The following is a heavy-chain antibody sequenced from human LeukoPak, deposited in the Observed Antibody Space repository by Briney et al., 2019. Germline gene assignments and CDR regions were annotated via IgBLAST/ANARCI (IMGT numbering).Heavy chain of an antibody. D-gene: IGHD4-17*01. J-gene: IGHJ4*02. CDR2: INHSGST. V-gene: IGHV4-34*01. CDR1: GGSFSGYY. CDR3: VRRGLDYGDYIGGDY. Sequence: SETLSLTCAVYGGSFSGYYWSWIRQPPGKGLEWIGEINHSGSTNYNPSLKSRVTISVDTSKNQFSLKLSSVTAADTAVYYCVRRGLDYGDYIGGDYWGQGTLVTVSS.